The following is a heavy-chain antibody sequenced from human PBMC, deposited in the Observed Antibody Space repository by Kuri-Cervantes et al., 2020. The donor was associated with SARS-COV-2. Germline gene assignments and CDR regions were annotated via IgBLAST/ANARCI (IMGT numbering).Heavy chain of an antibody. CDR2: ISAYNGNT. J-gene: IGHJ6*03. D-gene: IGHD1-7*01. CDR3: ATALELPIDYYYYMDV. CDR1: GYTFTSYG. V-gene: IGHV1-18*04. Sequence: ASVKVSCKASGYTFTSYGISWVRQAPGQGLEWMGWISAYNGNTNYAQKLQGRVTMTTDTSTSTAYMELSSLRSEDTAVYYCATALELPIDYYYYMDVWGKGTTVTVSS.